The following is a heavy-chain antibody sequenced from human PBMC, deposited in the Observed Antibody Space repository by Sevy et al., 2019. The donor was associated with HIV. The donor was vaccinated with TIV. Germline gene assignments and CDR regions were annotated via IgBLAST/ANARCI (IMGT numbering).Heavy chain of an antibody. CDR3: AKDFPYYYDSNGYFDY. CDR1: GFTFSSYA. J-gene: IGHJ4*02. CDR2: ISGSGGST. V-gene: IGHV3-23*01. D-gene: IGHD3-22*01. Sequence: GGSRRLSCAASGFTFSSYAMSWVRQAPGKGLEWVSAISGSGGSTYYADSVKGRFTISRDNSKNTLYLQMNSLRAEDTAVYYCAKDFPYYYDSNGYFDYWGQGTLVTVSS.